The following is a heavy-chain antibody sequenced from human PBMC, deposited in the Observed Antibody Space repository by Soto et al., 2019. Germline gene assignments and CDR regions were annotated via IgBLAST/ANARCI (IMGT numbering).Heavy chain of an antibody. CDR3: GSDFGGKNKYYSYF. Sequence: QVQLVQSGAEVKKPGSSVNVSCKASGGTFSSYTISWVRQAPGQGLEWMGRIIPILGIANYAQKVQERVTSTADNYTPKAYMELSILSSDDTAVYYCGSDFGGKNKYYSYFWGQGPLVTVSS. D-gene: IGHD3-16*01. CDR2: IIPILGIA. CDR1: GGTFSSYT. J-gene: IGHJ4*02. V-gene: IGHV1-69*02.